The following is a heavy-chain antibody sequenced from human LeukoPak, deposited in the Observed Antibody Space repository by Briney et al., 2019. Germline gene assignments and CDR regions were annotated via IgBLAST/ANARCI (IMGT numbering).Heavy chain of an antibody. D-gene: IGHD2-2*01. CDR3: ARDPYCSSTSCYSNDAFDI. CDR1: GYTFTGYY. CDR2: INPNSGGT. J-gene: IGHJ3*02. Sequence: ASVKVSCKASGYTFTGYYMHWVRQAPGQGLEWMGWINPNSGGTNYAQKFRGRVTMTRDTSISTAYMELSRLRSDDTAVYYCARDPYCSSTSCYSNDAFDIWGQGTMVTVSS. V-gene: IGHV1-2*02.